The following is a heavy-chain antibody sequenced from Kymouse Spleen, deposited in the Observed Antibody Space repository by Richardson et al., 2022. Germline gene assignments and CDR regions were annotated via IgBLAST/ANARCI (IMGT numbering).Heavy chain of an antibody. CDR2: INHSGST. CDR1: GGSFSGYY. J-gene: IGHJ4*02. CDR3: ARGGQLASYFDY. V-gene: IGHV4-34*01. D-gene: IGHD6-6*01. Sequence: QVQLQQWGAGLLKPSETLSLTCAVYGGSFSGYYWSWIRQPPGKGLEWIGEINHSGSTNYNPSLKSRVTISVDTSKNQFSLKLSSVTAADTAVYYCARGGQLASYFDYWGQGTLVTVSS.